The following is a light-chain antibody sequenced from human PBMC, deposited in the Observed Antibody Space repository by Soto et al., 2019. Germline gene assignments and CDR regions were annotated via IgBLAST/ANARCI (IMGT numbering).Light chain of an antibody. CDR2: EGS. J-gene: IGLJ1*01. Sequence: QSVLTQPASVSGSPGQSITISCTGTSSDVGGYNLVSWYQQHPGKAPKLMIYEGSKRPSGVSNRFSGSKSGNTASLTISGLQAEDEADYYCRSYAGSSTYVFGTGTKLTVL. CDR1: SSDVGGYNL. CDR3: RSYAGSSTYV. V-gene: IGLV2-23*01.